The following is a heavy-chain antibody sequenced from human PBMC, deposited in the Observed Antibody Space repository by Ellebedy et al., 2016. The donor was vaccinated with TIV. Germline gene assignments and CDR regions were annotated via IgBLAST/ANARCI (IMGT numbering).Heavy chain of an antibody. CDR1: GFTFSNYH. V-gene: IGHV3-33*03. Sequence: PGGSLRLSCAASGFTFSNYHMHWVRQAPGKGLEWVALIWSDGSLKYYADSVRGRFTLSRDNSKNTLYLQMNSLTAADTAVYYCANGAYDIWGQGTMVTVSS. CDR2: IWSDGSLK. CDR3: ANGAYDI. J-gene: IGHJ3*02.